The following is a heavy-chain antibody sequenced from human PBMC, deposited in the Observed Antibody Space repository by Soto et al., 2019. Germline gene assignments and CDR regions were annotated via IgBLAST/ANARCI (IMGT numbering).Heavy chain of an antibody. CDR3: ARGVVATIMGSAFDI. CDR2: ISAYNGNT. V-gene: IGHV1-18*01. CDR1: GYTFTSYG. J-gene: IGHJ3*02. Sequence: ASVKVSCKASGYTFTSYGISCVRQAPGQGLEWMGWISAYNGNTNYAQKLQGRVTMTTDTSTSTAYMELRSLRSDDTAVYYCARGVVATIMGSAFDIWGQGTMVTVS. D-gene: IGHD5-12*01.